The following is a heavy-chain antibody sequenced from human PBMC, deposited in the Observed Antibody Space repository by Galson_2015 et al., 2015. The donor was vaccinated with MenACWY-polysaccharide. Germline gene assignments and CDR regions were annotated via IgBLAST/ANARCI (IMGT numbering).Heavy chain of an antibody. Sequence: SLRLSCAASGFTFSNAWMSWVRQAPGKGLEWVGRIKSKTAGGTTDYAAPVKGRFTISRDDSKNTLYLQMNSLKTEDTAVYYCTATYYYDSRGYYGRYYYYGMDVWGQGTTVTASS. J-gene: IGHJ6*02. V-gene: IGHV3-15*01. CDR1: GFTFSNAW. CDR3: TATYYYDSRGYYGRYYYYGMDV. CDR2: IKSKTAGGTT. D-gene: IGHD3-22*01.